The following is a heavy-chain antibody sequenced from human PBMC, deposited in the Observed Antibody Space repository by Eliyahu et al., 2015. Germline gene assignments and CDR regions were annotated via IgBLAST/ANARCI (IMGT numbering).Heavy chain of an antibody. J-gene: IGHJ3*01. V-gene: IGHV3-30*03. CDR1: XXXFXGYA. D-gene: IGHD2-21*01. CDR2: VSYDGTNS. CDR3: ARDRVAVVASRWADAFDV. Sequence: QVQVVQSGGGIVQPGGSLXLSCXSXXXXFXGYAXXWVRPXPHPGLGWLAVVSYDGTNSYYAGSVKGRFAVSRDFSKNTLYLQMNNLRLDDSAIYYCARDRVAVVASRWADAFDVWGQGTLVTISS.